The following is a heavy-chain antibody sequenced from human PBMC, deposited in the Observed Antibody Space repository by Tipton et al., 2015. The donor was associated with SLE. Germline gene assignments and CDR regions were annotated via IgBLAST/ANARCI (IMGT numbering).Heavy chain of an antibody. CDR1: GGSITSGNYN. J-gene: IGHJ6*02. V-gene: IGHV4-39*07. Sequence: TLSLTCIVSGGSITSGNYNWGWLRQPPGKGLEWIANIYYDGNTNYNPSLRSRVTISVDTAKSQFSLKVTSVTAADTAVYYCAKQFDHYYGVDVWGQGTTVIVSS. CDR3: AKQFDHYYGVDV. D-gene: IGHD3-9*01. CDR2: IYYDGNT.